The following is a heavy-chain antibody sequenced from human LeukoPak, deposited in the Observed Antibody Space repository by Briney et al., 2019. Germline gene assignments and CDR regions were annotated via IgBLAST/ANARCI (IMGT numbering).Heavy chain of an antibody. CDR1: GFTFSSYW. V-gene: IGHV3-7*01. D-gene: IGHD1-26*01. CDR3: ARCGPPEEYWFDP. Sequence: GGSLRLSCAASGFTFSSYWMSWVRQAPGKGLEWVANIKQDGSEKYYVDSVKGRFTISRDNAKNSLYLQMNSLRAEDTAVYYCARCGPPEEYWFDPWGQGTLVTVSS. J-gene: IGHJ5*02. CDR2: IKQDGSEK.